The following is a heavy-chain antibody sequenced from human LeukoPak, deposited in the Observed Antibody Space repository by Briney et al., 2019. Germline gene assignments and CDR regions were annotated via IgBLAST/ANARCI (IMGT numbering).Heavy chain of an antibody. J-gene: IGHJ4*02. D-gene: IGHD3-16*01. CDR3: ATIKHGQIFGYFDF. Sequence: NTSETLSLTCTVSGASISSHYWSWLRQPPGKGLEWIGYVIDSVRTKNNPSLQSRLTLSADTSKNEFSLRLSSVTAADTAVYYCATIKHGQIFGYFDFWGQGIKVTVSS. V-gene: IGHV4-59*11. CDR1: GASISSHY. CDR2: VIDSVRT.